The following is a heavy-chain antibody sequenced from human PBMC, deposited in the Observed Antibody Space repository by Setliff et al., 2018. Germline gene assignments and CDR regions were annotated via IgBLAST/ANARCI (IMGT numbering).Heavy chain of an antibody. CDR2: ISSIRHYI. D-gene: IGHD3-10*01. CDR1: GFTFSSYT. CDR3: ARDPRYGLGSYSGSIKYGVDV. J-gene: IGHJ6*02. Sequence: GESLKISCAASGFTFSSYTMNWVRQAPGKGLEWVSCISSIRHYIYYADSVKGRFTISRDNAKNSLYLQMNSLRAEDTAVYYCARDPRYGLGSYSGSIKYGVDVWGQGTTVTVSS. V-gene: IGHV3-21*06.